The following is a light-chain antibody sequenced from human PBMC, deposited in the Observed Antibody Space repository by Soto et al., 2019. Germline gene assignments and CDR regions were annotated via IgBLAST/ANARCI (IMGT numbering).Light chain of an antibody. CDR1: SSDVGGYNY. J-gene: IGLJ1*01. V-gene: IGLV2-14*01. CDR2: EVS. CDR3: TSYTSSSPYV. Sequence: QSALTEPASVSGYPGQSITISCTGTSSDVGGYNYVSWYQQHPGKAPKLMIYEVSNRPSGVSNRFSGSKSGNTASLTISGLQAEDEADYYCTSYTSSSPYVFGTGPKVTVL.